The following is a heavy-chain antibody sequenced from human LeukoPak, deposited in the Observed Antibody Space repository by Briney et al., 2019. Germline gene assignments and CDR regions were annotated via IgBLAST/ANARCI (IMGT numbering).Heavy chain of an antibody. V-gene: IGHV3-21*01. CDR2: ISSSSSYI. J-gene: IGHJ4*02. CDR1: GFTFSSYS. CDR3: VRDSTDILTGFDY. D-gene: IGHD3-9*01. Sequence: PGGSLRLSCAASGFTFSSYSMNWVRQAPGKGLEWVSSISSSSSYIYYADSVKGRFTISRDNAKNSLYLQMNSLRAEDTAVYYCVRDSTDILTGFDYWGQGTLVTVSS.